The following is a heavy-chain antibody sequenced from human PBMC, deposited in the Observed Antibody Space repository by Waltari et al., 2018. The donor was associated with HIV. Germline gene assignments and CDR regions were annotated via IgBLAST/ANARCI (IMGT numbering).Heavy chain of an antibody. V-gene: IGHV4-4*07. CDR1: GGSISSSY. D-gene: IGHD7-27*01. Sequence: QVQLQESGPGLVKPSETLSLTCTVTGGSISSSYWSWIRQPAGKGLEWIGRIYTSESTNYNPSLKSRVTMSVDTSKNQFSLKLSSVTAADTAVYYCARAYLGWSSNWFDPWGQGTLVTVSS. CDR2: IYTSEST. J-gene: IGHJ5*02. CDR3: ARAYLGWSSNWFDP.